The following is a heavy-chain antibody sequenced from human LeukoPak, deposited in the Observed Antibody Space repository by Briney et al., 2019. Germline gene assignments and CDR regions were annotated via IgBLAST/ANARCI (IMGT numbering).Heavy chain of an antibody. CDR2: IYYSGST. J-gene: IGHJ3*02. V-gene: IGHV4-31*03. CDR1: GGSISSGGYY. CDR3: AREGTLGDYDSGAGAFDI. Sequence: SETLSLTCTVSGGSISSGGYYWSWIRQHPGKGLEWIGYIYYSGSTYYNPSLKSRVTISVDTSKNQFSLKLSSVTAADTAVYYCAREGTLGDYDSGAGAFDIWGQGTMVTVSS. D-gene: IGHD3-22*01.